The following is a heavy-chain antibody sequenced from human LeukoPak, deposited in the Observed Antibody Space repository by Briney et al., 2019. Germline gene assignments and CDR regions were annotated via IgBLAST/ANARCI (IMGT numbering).Heavy chain of an antibody. D-gene: IGHD6-13*01. J-gene: IGHJ6*02. CDR1: GFTFSSYA. Sequence: PGGSLRLSCAASGFTFSSYAMSWVRQAPGKGLEWVSAISGSGGSTYYADSVKGRFTISRDNSKNTLYLQMNSLRAEDTAVYYCAKHRGSWFRPYYYYAMDVWGQGTTVTVSS. V-gene: IGHV3-23*01. CDR3: AKHRGSWFRPYYYYAMDV. CDR2: ISGSGGST.